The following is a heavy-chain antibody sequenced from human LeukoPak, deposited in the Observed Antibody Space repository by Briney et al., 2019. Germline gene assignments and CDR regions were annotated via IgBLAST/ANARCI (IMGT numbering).Heavy chain of an antibody. D-gene: IGHD4-17*01. Sequence: PGRSLRLSCAASGFTFSRYGMHWVRQAPGKGLEWVAVIWYDGSNKYYADSVKGRFTISRDNSKNTLYLQMNSLRAEDTAVYYCAISSTVTTLFDYWGQGTLVTVSS. V-gene: IGHV3-33*01. CDR1: GFTFSRYG. CDR2: IWYDGSNK. J-gene: IGHJ4*02. CDR3: AISSTVTTLFDY.